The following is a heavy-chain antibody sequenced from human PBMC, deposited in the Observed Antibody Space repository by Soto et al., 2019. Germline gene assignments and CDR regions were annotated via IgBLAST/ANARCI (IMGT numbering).Heavy chain of an antibody. CDR2: ISYSGTT. D-gene: IGHD2-8*02. J-gene: IGHJ4*02. Sequence: SETLSLTCTVSGGSLSSYYWSWIRRPPGMGLEWIASISYSGTTNYNSSLKSRVTISIDTSKNQFSLKFTSVTAADTAVYYCARDKITGLFDYWGQGTLVTVSS. CDR1: GGSLSSYY. V-gene: IGHV4-59*01. CDR3: ARDKITGLFDY.